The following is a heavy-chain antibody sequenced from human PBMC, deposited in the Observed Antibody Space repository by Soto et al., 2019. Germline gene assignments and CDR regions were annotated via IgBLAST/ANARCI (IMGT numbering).Heavy chain of an antibody. J-gene: IGHJ4*02. D-gene: IGHD6-13*01. CDR3: ARGKEGSSWYFDF. V-gene: IGHV4-59*11. CDR1: GGFISNHH. CDR2: IHYTGIT. Sequence: QVQLQESGPGLVKPSETLSLTCTVSGGFISNHHWSWIRQSPGNELEWISYIHYTGITTYNPSLKSRLTTSVDTSKNQFSLRLSSVTAADTAMYYCARGKEGSSWYFDFWGQGTLVTVSS.